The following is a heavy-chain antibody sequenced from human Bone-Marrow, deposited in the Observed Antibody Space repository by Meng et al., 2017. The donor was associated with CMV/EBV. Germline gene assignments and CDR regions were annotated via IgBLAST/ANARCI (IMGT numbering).Heavy chain of an antibody. CDR2: IHYCVDT. V-gene: IGHV4-39*07. CDR3: VSGYGWFAP. Sequence: SETLSLTCNVSGVSVSSTSYYWGWIRQPPGKGLEWVGSIHYCVDTYQNPSLKSRVTISVDTSKDQFSLKVTSMTAADTAVYYCVSGYGWFAPLGQGTLVPVYS. D-gene: IGHD5-12*01. J-gene: IGHJ5*02. CDR1: GVSVSSTSYY.